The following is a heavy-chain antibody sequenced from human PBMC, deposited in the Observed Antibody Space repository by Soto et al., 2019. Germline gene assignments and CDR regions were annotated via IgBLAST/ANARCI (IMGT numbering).Heavy chain of an antibody. V-gene: IGHV3-23*01. CDR2: ILVGGST. CDR1: VFICSSYD. Sequence: GGSLRLSCAGSVFICSSYDMSWVRQAPGKGLEWVSTILVGGSTHYGDSVKGRFTIPRDTSKNTVYLQMNSLTAGDTAFYYCAKATATSGGAFEIYGQGTMVTVSS. J-gene: IGHJ3*02. D-gene: IGHD1-1*01. CDR3: AKATATSGGAFEI.